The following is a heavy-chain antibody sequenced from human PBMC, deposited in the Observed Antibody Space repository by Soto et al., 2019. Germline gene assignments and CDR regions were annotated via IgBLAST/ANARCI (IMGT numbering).Heavy chain of an antibody. J-gene: IGHJ4*02. CDR2: INANGGT. D-gene: IGHD2-15*01. V-gene: IGHV3-23*01. CDR1: GFTFTNYA. Sequence: GGSLRLSCAASGFTFTNYAMTCVRQAPGKGLDWISSINANGGTYDADSVRRRFTISRDNSKNTLSLQMNSLRAEDTAVYYCAKNLADIVSGTTFDYWGQGAMVTVSS. CDR3: AKNLADIVSGTTFDY.